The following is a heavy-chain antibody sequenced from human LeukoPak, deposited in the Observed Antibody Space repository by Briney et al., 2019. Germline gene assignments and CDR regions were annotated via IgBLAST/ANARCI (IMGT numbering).Heavy chain of an antibody. Sequence: NASETLSLTCAVYGGSFSGYYWSWIRQPPGKGLEWIGEINHSGSTNYNPSLKSRVTISVDTSKNQFSLKLSSVTAADTAVYYCATRGQSGHHYYYMDVWGKGTTVTVSS. CDR2: INHSGST. J-gene: IGHJ6*03. CDR3: ATRGQSGHHYYYMDV. CDR1: GGSFSGYY. V-gene: IGHV4-34*01. D-gene: IGHD3-16*01.